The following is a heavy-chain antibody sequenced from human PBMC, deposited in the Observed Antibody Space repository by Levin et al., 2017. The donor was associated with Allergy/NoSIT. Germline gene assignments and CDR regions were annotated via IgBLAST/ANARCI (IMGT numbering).Heavy chain of an antibody. CDR2: INPNSGGT. J-gene: IGHJ4*02. Sequence: GGSLRLSCKASGYTFTGYYMHWVRQAPGQGLEWMGWINPNSGGTNYAQKFQGRVTMTRDTSISTAYMELSRLRSDDTAVYYCARDMQRLLWFGEQTTPLDYWGQGTLVTVSS. CDR3: ARDMQRLLWFGEQTTPLDY. CDR1: GYTFTGYY. V-gene: IGHV1-2*02. D-gene: IGHD3-10*01.